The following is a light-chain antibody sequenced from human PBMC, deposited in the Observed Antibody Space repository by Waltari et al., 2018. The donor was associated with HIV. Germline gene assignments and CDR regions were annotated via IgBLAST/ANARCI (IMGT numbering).Light chain of an antibody. V-gene: IGLV2-14*01. J-gene: IGLJ3*02. CDR1: RSDVGGYNY. Sequence: QSALTQPAPVSGSPGQSITISCAGTRSDVGGYNYVSWYQQHQGKAPKVMIYEVSNRPSGVSNRFSGSKSGNTASLTISGLQAEDEADYYCSSYTTTSTWVFGGGTKLTVL. CDR3: SSYTTTSTWV. CDR2: EVS.